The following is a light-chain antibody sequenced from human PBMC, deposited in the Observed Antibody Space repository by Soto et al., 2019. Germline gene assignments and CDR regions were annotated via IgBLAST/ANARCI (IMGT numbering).Light chain of an antibody. CDR1: SSDVGGYNY. CDR2: EVS. CDR3: SSYTSSSTLYV. J-gene: IGLJ1*01. Sequence: QSALSQSASVSGSPGQPITISCTGTSSDVGGYNYVSWYQQHPGKAPKLMIYEVSNRPSGVSNRFSGSKSGNRASLTISGLQAEDEADYYCSSYTSSSTLYVFGTGTKLTVL. V-gene: IGLV2-14*01.